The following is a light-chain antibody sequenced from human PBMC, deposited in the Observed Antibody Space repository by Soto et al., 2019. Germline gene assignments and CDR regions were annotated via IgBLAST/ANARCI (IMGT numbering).Light chain of an antibody. CDR1: QSVTSTY. Sequence: EMVLTQSPGTLSLSPGERATLSCRASQSVTSTYLAWYQQKPGQAPRLLIYGASKRQSGVPARFSGGGSGTDFTLTISSLEPEDFAVYYCQQFSGSVTFGGGTRVDI. CDR2: GAS. V-gene: IGKV3-20*01. CDR3: QQFSGSVT. J-gene: IGKJ4*01.